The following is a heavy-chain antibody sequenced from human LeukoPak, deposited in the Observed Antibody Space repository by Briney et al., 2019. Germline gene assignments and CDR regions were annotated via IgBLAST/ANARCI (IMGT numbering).Heavy chain of an antibody. J-gene: IGHJ5*02. CDR3: AGSQYYYDATGNRGADP. V-gene: IGHV3-48*03. CDR1: GFTFSSFE. Sequence: GSLRLSCAASGFTFSSFEMNWVRQAPGKGLEWLSYISTSSNTIYYADSAKGRFTISRDNAKNSLYLQMNSLRAEDTAVYYCAGSQYYYDATGNRGADPWGQGTLVTVSS. D-gene: IGHD3-22*01. CDR2: ISTSSNTI.